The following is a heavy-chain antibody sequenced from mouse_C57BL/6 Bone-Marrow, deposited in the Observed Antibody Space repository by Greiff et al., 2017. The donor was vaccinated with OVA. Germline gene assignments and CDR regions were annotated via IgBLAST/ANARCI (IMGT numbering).Heavy chain of an antibody. CDR2: IDPENGDT. CDR1: GFNIKDDY. Sequence: EVQLVESGAELVRPGASVKLSCTASGFNIKDDYMHWVKQRPEQGLEWIGWIDPENGDTEYASKFQGKATITADTSSNTAYLQLSSLTSEDTAVYYSPYYYGSSYNFDVWGTGTTVTVSS. V-gene: IGHV14-4*01. CDR3: PYYYGSSYNFDV. D-gene: IGHD1-1*01. J-gene: IGHJ1*03.